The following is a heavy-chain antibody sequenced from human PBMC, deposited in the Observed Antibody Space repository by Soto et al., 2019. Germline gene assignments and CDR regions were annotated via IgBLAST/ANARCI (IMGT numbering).Heavy chain of an antibody. CDR3: ARGTSSSWYY. J-gene: IGHJ4*02. Sequence: QVQLQQWGAGLLKPSETLSLTCAVYGGSFSGYYWSWIRQPPGKGLEWIGEINHSGSTNYNPSLKSLVAISVATSKNQFSLKLRSVTAADTAVYYCARGTSSSWYYWGQGTLVTVS. CDR2: INHSGST. CDR1: GGSFSGYY. V-gene: IGHV4-34*01. D-gene: IGHD6-13*01.